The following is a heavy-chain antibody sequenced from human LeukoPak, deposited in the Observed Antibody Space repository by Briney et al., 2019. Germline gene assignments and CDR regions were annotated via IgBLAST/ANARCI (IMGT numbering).Heavy chain of an antibody. CDR2: IYHSGST. J-gene: IGHJ4*02. CDR3: ARQGWYYDSSGYYSYYFDY. V-gene: IGHV4-38-2*02. D-gene: IGHD3-22*01. Sequence: SETLSLTCTVSGYSISSGYYWGWIRQPPGKGLEWIGSIYHSGSTYYNPSLKSRVTISVDTSKNQFSLKLSSVTAADTAVYYCARQGWYYDSSGYYSYYFDYWGQGTLVTVSS. CDR1: GYSISSGYY.